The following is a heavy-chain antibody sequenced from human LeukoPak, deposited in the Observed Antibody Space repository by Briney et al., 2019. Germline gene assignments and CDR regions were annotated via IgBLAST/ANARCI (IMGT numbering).Heavy chain of an antibody. V-gene: IGHV4-34*01. Sequence: SETLSLTCTVSGGSISGYYWTWIRQPPGKGLEWIGEINHSGNANYNPSLKSRVTISLDMSENHFSLKLTSVTAADTAVYYCARGQGTVTTHWGQGTLVTVSS. D-gene: IGHD4-17*01. CDR1: GGSISGYY. CDR3: ARGQGTVTTH. J-gene: IGHJ4*02. CDR2: INHSGNA.